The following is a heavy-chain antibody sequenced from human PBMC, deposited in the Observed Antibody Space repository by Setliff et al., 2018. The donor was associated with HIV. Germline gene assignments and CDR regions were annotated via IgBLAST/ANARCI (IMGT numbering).Heavy chain of an antibody. CDR2: ILDGGTT. CDR3: ARPTTGLGGGAAFDI. Sequence: SETLSLTCAVSGGSVDSRDYYWGWIRQPPGKGLEWIGNILDGGTTYYTPSLKSRVSISVDTSRNQFSLRLNSVTAADTAVYYCARPTTGLGGGAAFDIWGQGTMVTVSS. CDR1: GGSVDSRDYY. V-gene: IGHV4-39*01. D-gene: IGHD2-8*01. J-gene: IGHJ3*02.